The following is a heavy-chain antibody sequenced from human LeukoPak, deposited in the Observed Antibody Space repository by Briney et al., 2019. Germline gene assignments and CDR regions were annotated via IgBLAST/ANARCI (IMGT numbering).Heavy chain of an antibody. Sequence: PGGSLRLSCAASGFTFSSYGMSWVRQAPGKGLEWVSGISGSGGSTYYADSLKGRFTISRDNSKNTLYLQMNSLRAEDTAVYYCAKEIAVVDVGYFDYWGQGTLVTVSS. CDR1: GFTFSSYG. CDR3: AKEIAVVDVGYFDY. V-gene: IGHV3-23*01. D-gene: IGHD6-19*01. J-gene: IGHJ4*02. CDR2: ISGSGGST.